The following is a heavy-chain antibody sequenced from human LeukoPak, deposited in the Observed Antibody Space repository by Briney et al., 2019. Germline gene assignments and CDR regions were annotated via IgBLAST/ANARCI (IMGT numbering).Heavy chain of an antibody. CDR1: GGSISSYY. CDR3: ARGDSSGYYYLYEAAFDI. J-gene: IGHJ3*02. D-gene: IGHD3-22*01. V-gene: IGHV4-59*01. Sequence: SETLSLTCTVSGGSISSYYWSWIRQPPGKGLEWIGYIYYSGSTNYNPSLKSRVTISVDTSKNQFPLKLSSVTAADTAVYYCARGDSSGYYYLYEAAFDIWGQGTMVTVSS. CDR2: IYYSGST.